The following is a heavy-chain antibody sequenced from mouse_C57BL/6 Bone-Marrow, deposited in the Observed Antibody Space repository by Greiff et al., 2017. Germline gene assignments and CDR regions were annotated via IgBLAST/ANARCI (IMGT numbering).Heavy chain of an antibody. J-gene: IGHJ1*03. Sequence: VQLQQPGAELVKPGASVKLSCKASGYTFTSYWMHWVKQRPGQGLEWIGMIHPNSGSTNYNEKFKSKATLTVDKSSSTAYMQLSSLTSEDSAVYYCARSLYYYGSSYWYCDVWGTGTTVTVSS. V-gene: IGHV1-64*01. CDR3: ARSLYYYGSSYWYCDV. CDR2: IHPNSGST. D-gene: IGHD1-1*01. CDR1: GYTFTSYW.